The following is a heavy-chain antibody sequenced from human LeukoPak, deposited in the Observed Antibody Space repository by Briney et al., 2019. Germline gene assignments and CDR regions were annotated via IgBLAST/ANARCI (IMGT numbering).Heavy chain of an antibody. D-gene: IGHD6-13*01. CDR2: INHSGST. CDR1: GGSFSGYY. CDR3: ARGVRIAAAGLYYYYYMDV. J-gene: IGHJ6*03. Sequence: KSSETLSLTCAVYGGSFSGYYWSWIRQPPGKGLEWIGEINHSGSTNYNPSLKSRVTISVDTSKNQFSLKLSSVTAADTAVYYCARGVRIAAAGLYYYYYMDVWGKGTTVTVSS. V-gene: IGHV4-34*01.